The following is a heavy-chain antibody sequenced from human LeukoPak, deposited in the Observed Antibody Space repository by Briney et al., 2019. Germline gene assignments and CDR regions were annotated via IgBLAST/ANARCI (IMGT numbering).Heavy chain of an antibody. D-gene: IGHD6-6*01. V-gene: IGHV4-59*11. J-gene: IGHJ4*02. CDR3: ARSAAGRRTYSYYFDY. CDR2: IYYRGST. CDR1: GGSINSHY. Sequence: SETLSLTCSVSGGSINSHYWSWIRQPPGKGLEWIGYIYYRGSTNYNPSLKSRVTISVDTSKNQFSLKLSSVTPADTAVYYCARSAAGRRTYSYYFDYWGQGTLVTVSS.